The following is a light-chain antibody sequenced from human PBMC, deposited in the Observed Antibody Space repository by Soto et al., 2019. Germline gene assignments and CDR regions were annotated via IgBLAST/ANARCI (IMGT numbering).Light chain of an antibody. CDR3: SSYTSSNTFYV. V-gene: IGLV2-14*01. Sequence: QSALTQPASVSGSPGQSLTISCTGTSSDVGGYYYVSWYQHHPGKAPKLMIYQVSNRPSGVSNRFSGSKSGNTASLTISGLQAEDEADYYCSSYTSSNTFYVFGTGTKLTVL. J-gene: IGLJ1*01. CDR1: SSDVGGYYY. CDR2: QVS.